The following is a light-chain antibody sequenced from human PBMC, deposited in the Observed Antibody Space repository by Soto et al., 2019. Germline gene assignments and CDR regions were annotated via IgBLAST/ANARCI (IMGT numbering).Light chain of an antibody. CDR1: QSVSSSY. V-gene: IGKV3-20*01. CDR2: GAS. J-gene: IGKJ1*01. CDR3: QQYGSSPWT. Sequence: EIVLTQSPGTLSLSPGERATLSCRASQSVSSSYLAWYQQRPGQAPRLLIYGASSRATGIPDGFSGSGSGRDFTLTISRLEPEDFAVYYCQQYGSSPWTFGQGTKVEIK.